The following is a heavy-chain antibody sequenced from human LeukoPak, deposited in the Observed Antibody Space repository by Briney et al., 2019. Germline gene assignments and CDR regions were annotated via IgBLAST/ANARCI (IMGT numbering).Heavy chain of an antibody. CDR2: IYSGGST. Sequence: PGGSLRLSCAASGFTVSSNYMSWVRQAPGKGLEWVSVIYSGGSTYYADYVKGRFTISRDNSKNTLYLQMNSLRAEDTAVYYCARDPPGYSSSWTPPVYWGQGTLVTVSS. J-gene: IGHJ4*02. CDR3: ARDPPGYSSSWTPPVY. CDR1: GFTVSSNY. V-gene: IGHV3-66*01. D-gene: IGHD6-13*01.